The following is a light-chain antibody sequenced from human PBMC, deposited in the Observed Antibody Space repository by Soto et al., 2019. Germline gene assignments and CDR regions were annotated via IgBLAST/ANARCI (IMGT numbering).Light chain of an antibody. CDR1: SSDVGGYNY. J-gene: IGLJ1*01. Sequence: QSALTQPASVSGSPGQSITISCTGTSSDVGGYNYVSWHQQHPGKAPKLMIYAVSNRPSGVSTRFSGSKSVNTATLTISGLQAEDEADYHCSSYTTSSTLLYVFGTGTKLTVL. V-gene: IGLV2-14*01. CDR3: SSYTTSSTLLYV. CDR2: AVS.